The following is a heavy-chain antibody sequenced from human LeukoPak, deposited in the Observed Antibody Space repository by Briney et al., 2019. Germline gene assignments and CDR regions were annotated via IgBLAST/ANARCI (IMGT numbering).Heavy chain of an antibody. Sequence: GGSLRLSCAASGFTFSSYAMSWVRQAPGKGLEWVSFISGSGGSTYYADSEKGRFTISRDNSKNTLCLQMNSLRAEDTAVYYCAKMKSEYSSGWADYWGQGILVTVSS. CDR1: GFTFSSYA. J-gene: IGHJ4*02. CDR2: ISGSGGST. CDR3: AKMKSEYSSGWADY. V-gene: IGHV3-23*01. D-gene: IGHD6-19*01.